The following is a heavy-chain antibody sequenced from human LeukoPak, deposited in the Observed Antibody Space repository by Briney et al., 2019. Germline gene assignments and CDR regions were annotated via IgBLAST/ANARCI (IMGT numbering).Heavy chain of an antibody. D-gene: IGHD6-13*01. CDR1: GFTFSSYS. CDR2: ISSSSSYI. V-gene: IGHV3-21*04. J-gene: IGHJ6*02. CDR3: ARDRYSSSYDYYYYYGMDV. Sequence: GGSLRLSCAASGFTFSSYSMNWVRQAPGKGLEWVSSISSSSSYIYYADSVKGRFTISRDNAKNSLYLQMNSLRAEDTAVYYCARDRYSSSYDYYYYYGMDVWGQGTTVTVSS.